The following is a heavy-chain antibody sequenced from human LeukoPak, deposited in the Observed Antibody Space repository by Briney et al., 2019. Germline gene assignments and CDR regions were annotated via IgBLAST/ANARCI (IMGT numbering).Heavy chain of an antibody. CDR3: ARGDDFWSGYYIGRGVDY. CDR1: GYTFTSYY. D-gene: IGHD3-3*01. J-gene: IGHJ4*02. V-gene: IGHV1-46*01. CDR2: INPSGGST. Sequence: ASVKVSCKASGYTFTSYYMHWVRQAPGQGLEWMGIINPSGGSTSYAQKFQGRVTMTRDTSTSTVYMELNSLRAEDTAVYYCARGDDFWSGYYIGRGVDYWGQGTLVTVSS.